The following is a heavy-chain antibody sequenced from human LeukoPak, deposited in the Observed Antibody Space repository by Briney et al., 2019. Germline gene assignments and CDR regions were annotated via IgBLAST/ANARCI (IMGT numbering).Heavy chain of an antibody. V-gene: IGHV4-30-4*01. CDR1: GGSISSGDYY. Sequence: PSETLSLTCTVSGGSISSGDYYLTWIRHPPRNSLEWIAYMYYSRSTYYNPSLKSRVTISADTSKNQLSLQLRSVPPADTAVYYCATPYSYHSRLDPWGQGTLVTVSS. J-gene: IGHJ5*02. D-gene: IGHD3-22*01. CDR2: MYYSRST. CDR3: ATPYSYHSRLDP.